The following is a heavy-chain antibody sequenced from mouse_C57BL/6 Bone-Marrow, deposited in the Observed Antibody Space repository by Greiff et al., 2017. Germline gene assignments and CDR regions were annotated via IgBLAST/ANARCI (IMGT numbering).Heavy chain of an antibody. Sequence: EVQLMESGGGLVKPGGSLKLSCAASGFTFSSYAMSWVRQTPEKRLEWVATISDGGSYTYYPDNVKGRFTISRDNAKNNLYLQMSHLKSEDTAMYYCAREVTYDVWGTGTTVTVSS. J-gene: IGHJ1*03. V-gene: IGHV5-4*01. CDR1: GFTFSSYA. CDR3: AREVTYDV. D-gene: IGHD2-12*01. CDR2: ISDGGSYT.